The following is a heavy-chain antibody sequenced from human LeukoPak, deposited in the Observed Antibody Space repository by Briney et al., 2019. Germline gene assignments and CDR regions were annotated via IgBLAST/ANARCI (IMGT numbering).Heavy chain of an antibody. CDR1: GFTVSGTY. J-gene: IGHJ5*02. D-gene: IGHD3-10*01. CDR2: IFGGGGT. V-gene: IGHV3-53*05. Sequence: GGSLRLSCAPSGFTVSGTYMDWVRQAPGKGLEWVSVIFGGGGTVYADSVKGRFTIPRDNSKNSLRTEDSAVYYCARDRAGTLSWGEFDLWGQGTLVTVSS. CDR3: ARDRAGTLSWGEFDL.